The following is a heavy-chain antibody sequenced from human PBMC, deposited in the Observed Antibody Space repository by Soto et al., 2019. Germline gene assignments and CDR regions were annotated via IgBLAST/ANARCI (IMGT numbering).Heavy chain of an antibody. J-gene: IGHJ6*02. D-gene: IGHD6-13*01. V-gene: IGHV5-10-1*01. CDR2: IDPGDSKT. CDR1: GYNFDTYW. CDR3: ARRIAAAGGYYYYAFDV. Sequence: PGESLKISCKGSGYNFDTYWINWVSQMPGKGLEWMGRIDPGDSKTKYSPSLEGHISISVDTSINTTYLQWSSLKPSDTAIYYCARRIAAAGGYYYYAFDVWGQGTAVTVSS.